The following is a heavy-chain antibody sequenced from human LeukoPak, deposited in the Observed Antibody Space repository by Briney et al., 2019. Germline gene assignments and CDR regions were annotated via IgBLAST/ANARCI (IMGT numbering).Heavy chain of an antibody. J-gene: IGHJ4*02. V-gene: IGHV3-48*03. Sequence: GGSLRLSCAASGFTFSSYEMHWVRQAPGKGLEWVSYISSSGTTIYYADSVKGRFTISRDNAKNSLYLQMNSLRAEDTALYYCARGRPPADYWGQRTLVTVSS. CDR2: ISSSGTTI. CDR1: GFTFSSYE. CDR3: ARGRPPADY.